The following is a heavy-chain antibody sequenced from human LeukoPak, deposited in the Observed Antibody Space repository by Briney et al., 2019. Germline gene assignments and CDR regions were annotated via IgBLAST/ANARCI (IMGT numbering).Heavy chain of an antibody. V-gene: IGHV1-24*01. Sequence: ASVKVSCKVSGYTLTELSMHWVRQAPGKGLEWMGGFDPEDGETIYAQKFQGRVTMTEATSTDTAYMELSSLRSEDTAVYYCATDSKLEWLLFGSYWGQGTLVTVSS. CDR2: FDPEDGET. D-gene: IGHD3-3*01. CDR1: GYTLTELS. J-gene: IGHJ4*02. CDR3: ATDSKLEWLLFGSY.